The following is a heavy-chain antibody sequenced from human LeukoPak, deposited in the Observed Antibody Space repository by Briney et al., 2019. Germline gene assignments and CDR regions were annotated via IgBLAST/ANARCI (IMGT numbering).Heavy chain of an antibody. J-gene: IGHJ4*02. Sequence: AGGSLRLSCAASGFTFSAYGMHCVRQAPGRGLEWVAIISYDGSNKYYPDSVKGRFTISRDDSKNTLYLQMNSLRTEDTAVYYCAKELTRPNRPVAGLNYWGQGTLVTVSS. CDR3: AKELTRPNRPVAGLNY. CDR1: GFTFSAYG. V-gene: IGHV3-30*18. D-gene: IGHD6-19*01. CDR2: ISYDGSNK.